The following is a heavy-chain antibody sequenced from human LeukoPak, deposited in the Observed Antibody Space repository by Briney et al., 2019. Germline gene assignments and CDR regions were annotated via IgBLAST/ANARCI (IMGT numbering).Heavy chain of an antibody. CDR2: IYYSGST. D-gene: IGHD5-12*01. Sequence: SETLSLTCTVSGGSISSYYWSWIRQPPGKGLEWIGYIYYSGSTNYNPSLKSRLTISVDTSKNQFSLKLSSVTAADTAVYYCARAGIVATNYDYWGLGTLVTVSS. V-gene: IGHV4-59*01. CDR1: GGSISSYY. J-gene: IGHJ4*02. CDR3: ARAGIVATNYDY.